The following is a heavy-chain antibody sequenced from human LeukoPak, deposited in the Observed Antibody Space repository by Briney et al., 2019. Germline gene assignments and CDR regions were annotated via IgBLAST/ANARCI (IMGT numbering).Heavy chain of an antibody. D-gene: IGHD5-18*01. J-gene: IGHJ6*02. CDR3: AREVGDTARNYFGIDV. CDR2: IFSGGAT. V-gene: IGHV3-53*01. Sequence: PGGSLRLSCAASGFTVSTNYMSWVRQAPGKGLEWVSIIFSGGATYYPDSVKGRFTISRENSKNTLYLQMTNLRVEDTAVYYCAREVGDTARNYFGIDVWGQGTTVIVSS. CDR1: GFTVSTNY.